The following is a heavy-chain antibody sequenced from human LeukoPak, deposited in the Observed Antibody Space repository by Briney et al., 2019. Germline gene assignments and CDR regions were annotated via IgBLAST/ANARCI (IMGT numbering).Heavy chain of an antibody. CDR2: IYYSGST. J-gene: IGHJ4*02. Sequence: SETLSLTCTVSGGSISSYYWSWIRQPPGKGLEWIGYIYYSGSTNYNPSLKSRVTISVDTSKNQFSLKLSSVTAADTAVYYCAREVAQYYDGSGYYWRCFDYWGQGTLVTVSS. CDR1: GGSISSYY. D-gene: IGHD3-22*01. V-gene: IGHV4-59*01. CDR3: AREVAQYYDGSGYYWRCFDY.